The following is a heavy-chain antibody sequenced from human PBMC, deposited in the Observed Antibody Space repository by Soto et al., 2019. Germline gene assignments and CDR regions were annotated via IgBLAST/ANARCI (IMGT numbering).Heavy chain of an antibody. D-gene: IGHD1-26*01. Sequence: QVQLQESGPGLVKPSGTLSLTCTVSGGPISTYYWSWIRQSPGKGLEWIGYVDYSGSTNCNPSLRSRVTLSVDTSKNQCSRNRNSVTAADTAVYHWARVGDGCFDLWGQGTLVTVSS. CDR2: VDYSGST. CDR3: ARVGDGCFDL. V-gene: IGHV4-59*01. CDR1: GGPISTYY. J-gene: IGHJ4*02.